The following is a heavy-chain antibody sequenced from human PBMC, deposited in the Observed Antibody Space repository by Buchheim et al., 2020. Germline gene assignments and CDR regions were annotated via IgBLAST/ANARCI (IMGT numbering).Heavy chain of an antibody. CDR1: GGSLSGYY. J-gene: IGHJ4*02. CDR2: INHSGST. Sequence: QVQLQQWGAGLLKPSETLSLTCAVYGGSLSGYYWSWIRQPPGKGLEWIGEINHSGSTNYNPSLKSRVTISVDTSKNQFSLKRSSVTAADTAVYYWARVYFDWLPPDYWGQGTL. V-gene: IGHV4-34*01. CDR3: ARVYFDWLPPDY. D-gene: IGHD3-9*01.